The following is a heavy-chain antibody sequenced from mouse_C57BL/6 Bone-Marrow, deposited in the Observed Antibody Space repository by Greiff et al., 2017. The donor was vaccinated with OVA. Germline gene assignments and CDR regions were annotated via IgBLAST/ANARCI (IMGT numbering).Heavy chain of an antibody. CDR3: TRAPDGYYNY. CDR2: IDPETGGT. J-gene: IGHJ2*01. CDR1: GYTFTDYE. V-gene: IGHV1-15*01. D-gene: IGHD2-3*01. Sequence: QVQLQQSGAELVRPGASVKLSCTASGYTFTDYEMHWVKQTPVHGLEWIGAIDPETGGTAYNQKFKGKAILTADKSSSTAYMELRSLTSEDSAVYYCTRAPDGYYNYWGQGTTLTVSS.